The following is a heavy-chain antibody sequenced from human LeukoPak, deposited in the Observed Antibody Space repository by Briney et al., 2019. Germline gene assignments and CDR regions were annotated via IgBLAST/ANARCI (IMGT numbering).Heavy chain of an antibody. J-gene: IGHJ3*02. CDR1: GGTFSSYA. D-gene: IGHD4-17*01. CDR2: IIPILGIA. Sequence: SVKVSCKASGGTFSSYAISWVRQAPGQGLEWMGRIIPILGIANYAQRFQGRVTITADKSTSTAYMELSSLRSEDTAVYYCALTTVTTAAFDIWGQGTMVTVSS. V-gene: IGHV1-69*04. CDR3: ALTTVTTAAFDI.